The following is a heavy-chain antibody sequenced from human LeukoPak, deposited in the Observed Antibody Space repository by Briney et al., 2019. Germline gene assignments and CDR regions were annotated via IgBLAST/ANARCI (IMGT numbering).Heavy chain of an antibody. CDR1: GFTFSSYW. J-gene: IGHJ3*02. V-gene: IGHV3-7*01. D-gene: IGHD2-2*01. CDR3: ARGSRVVPAAPGAFDI. Sequence: GGSLRLSCAASGFTFSSYWMSWVRQAPGKGLEWVANIKQDGSEKYYVDSVKGRFTISRDNAKNSLYLQMNSLRAEDTAVYHCARGSRVVPAAPGAFDIWGQGTMVTVSS. CDR2: IKQDGSEK.